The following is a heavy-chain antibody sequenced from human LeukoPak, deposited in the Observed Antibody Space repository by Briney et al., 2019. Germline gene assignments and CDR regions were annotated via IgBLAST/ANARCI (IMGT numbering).Heavy chain of an antibody. Sequence: GASVKVSCKAFGYTFTGYWMHWVRQAPGQGLEWMGGIIPIFGTANYAQKFQGRVTITADESTSTAYMELSSLRSEDTAVYYCARAKVVADIFDYWGQGTLVTVSS. J-gene: IGHJ4*02. D-gene: IGHD3-22*01. CDR1: GYTFTGYW. CDR3: ARAKVVADIFDY. CDR2: IIPIFGTA. V-gene: IGHV1-69*13.